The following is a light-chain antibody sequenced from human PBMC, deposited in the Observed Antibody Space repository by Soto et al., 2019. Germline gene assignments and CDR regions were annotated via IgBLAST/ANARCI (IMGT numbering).Light chain of an antibody. CDR2: DAS. J-gene: IGKJ1*01. CDR3: QQYNSWPRGT. V-gene: IGKV3-15*01. Sequence: EIVMTQSPATLSVSPGERATLSCRASQSVSSNLAWYQQKPGQAPRLLIYDASTRATGIPARFSGSGSGTEFTLTISRLQSEDFAVYYCQQYNSWPRGTFGQGTKVEIK. CDR1: QSVSSN.